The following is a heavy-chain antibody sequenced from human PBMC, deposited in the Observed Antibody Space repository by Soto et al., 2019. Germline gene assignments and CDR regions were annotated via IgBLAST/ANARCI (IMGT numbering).Heavy chain of an antibody. CDR3: ARGGVYATDHYYRGMDV. J-gene: IGHJ6*02. D-gene: IGHD5-12*01. V-gene: IGHV3-23*01. CDR1: GFTFRAFG. Sequence: EEQLLASGGGLVQPGGSLTLSCAASGFTFRAFGMRWIRQTPVKGLEWVPAINLFDGRTYYTGTVKGRVTISKDESKNAVSLQLNSLSVDDTAMYYCARGGVYATDHYYRGMDVWGQGRPVTVS. CDR2: INLFDGRT.